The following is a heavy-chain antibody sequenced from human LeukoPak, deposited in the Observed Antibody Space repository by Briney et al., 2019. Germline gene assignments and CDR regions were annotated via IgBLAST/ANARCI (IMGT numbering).Heavy chain of an antibody. CDR1: GFTFSSYW. Sequence: GGSLRLSCAVSGFTFSSYWMNWVRQAPGKGPEWVASIKQDGGEKYYVDSVKDRFTISRVNAKNSLYLQMSSLRAEDTAVYYCARDGTAPGLYFDLWGQGTLVTVSS. D-gene: IGHD6-13*01. CDR3: ARDGTAPGLYFDL. J-gene: IGHJ4*01. V-gene: IGHV3-7*01. CDR2: IKQDGGEK.